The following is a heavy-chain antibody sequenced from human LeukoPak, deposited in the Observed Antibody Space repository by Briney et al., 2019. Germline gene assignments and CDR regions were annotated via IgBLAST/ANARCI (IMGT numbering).Heavy chain of an antibody. J-gene: IGHJ4*02. D-gene: IGHD5-24*01. V-gene: IGHV4-59*01. CDR2: IYYSGST. CDR1: GGSISSYY. CDR3: ARFRLRDDYNSGLDY. Sequence: SETLSLTCTVSGGSISSYYWSWIRQPPGKGLEWIGYIYYSGSTNYNPSLKSRVTISIDTSKNQFSLKLSSVTAVDTAVYYCARFRLRDDYNSGLDYWGQGTLVTVSS.